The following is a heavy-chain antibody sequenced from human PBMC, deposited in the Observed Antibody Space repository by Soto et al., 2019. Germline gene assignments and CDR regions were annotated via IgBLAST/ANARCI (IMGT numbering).Heavy chain of an antibody. CDR1: GYSFTDYH. D-gene: IGHD2-8*01. CDR3: ARGDSTDCSKGVCSFFYNHAMDV. J-gene: IGHJ6*02. V-gene: IGHV1-2*04. Sequence: ASVKVSCKASGYSFTDYHIHWVRQAPGQGLEWLGRINPKSGGTSTAQKFQGWVTMTTDTSISTASMELTRLTSDDTAIYYCARGDSTDCSKGVCSFFYNHAMDVWGPGTTVTVSS. CDR2: INPKSGGT.